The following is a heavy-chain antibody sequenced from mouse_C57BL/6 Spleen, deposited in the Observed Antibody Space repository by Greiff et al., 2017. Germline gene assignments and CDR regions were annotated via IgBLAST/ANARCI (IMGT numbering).Heavy chain of an antibody. CDR3: TPYGNYYAMDY. CDR2: IDPENGDT. Sequence: EVKLMESGAELVRPGASVKLSCTASGFNIKDDYMHWVKQRPEQGLEWIGWIDPENGDTEYASKFQGKATITADTSSNTAYLQLSSLTSEDTAVYYCTPYGNYYAMDYWGQGTSVTVSS. J-gene: IGHJ4*01. D-gene: IGHD2-1*01. V-gene: IGHV14-4*01. CDR1: GFNIKDDY.